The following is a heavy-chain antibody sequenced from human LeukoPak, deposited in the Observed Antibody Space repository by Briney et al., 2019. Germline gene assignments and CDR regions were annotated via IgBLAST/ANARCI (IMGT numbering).Heavy chain of an antibody. CDR1: GFTFSNYC. CDR2: IWYDGSNK. J-gene: IGHJ4*02. CDR3: WRGPCGTYSSSWLDY. D-gene: IGHD6-13*01. Sequence: GGSLRLSCAASGFTFSNYCMHWLRQAPGKGLEWVAVIWYDGSNKYYADSVKGRFTISRDNSKNTLYLQMNSLRADDTAVYYCWRGPCGTYSSSWLDYWGQGTLVTVSS. V-gene: IGHV3-33*08.